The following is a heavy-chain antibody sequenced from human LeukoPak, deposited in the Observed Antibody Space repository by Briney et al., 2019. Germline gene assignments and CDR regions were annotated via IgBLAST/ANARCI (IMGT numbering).Heavy chain of an antibody. CDR2: ISHSGST. CDR3: VREASGSPDYLDS. Sequence: SETLSLTCAVYVGSFGAHYWSWVRQSPGKGLEWIGEISHSGSTNYNPSLKSRVSISVDTSKNQFSLKMNSVTAADTAVYYCVREASGSPDYLDSWGQGTLVTVSS. V-gene: IGHV4-34*01. D-gene: IGHD1-26*01. J-gene: IGHJ4*02. CDR1: VGSFGAHY.